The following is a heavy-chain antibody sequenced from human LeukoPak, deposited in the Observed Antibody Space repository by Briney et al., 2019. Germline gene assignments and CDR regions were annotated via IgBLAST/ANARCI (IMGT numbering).Heavy chain of an antibody. CDR1: GGSISGRNW. J-gene: IGHJ2*01. CDR2: IHHSGES. V-gene: IGHV4-4*02. Sequence: SETLSLTCAVSGGSISGRNWWNWVRQPPGKGLEWIGEIHHSGESNYNPSLKSRVTLSIDKSTNQSSLKLSSVTAADTAIYYCARDSPAYCSGNNCYNWYFDLWGRGILNSVSS. CDR3: ARDSPAYCSGNNCYNWYFDL. D-gene: IGHD2-15*01.